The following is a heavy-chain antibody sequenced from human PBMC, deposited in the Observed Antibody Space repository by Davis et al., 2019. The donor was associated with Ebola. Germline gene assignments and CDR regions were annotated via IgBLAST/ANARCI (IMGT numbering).Heavy chain of an antibody. CDR2: IYYSGST. J-gene: IGHJ5*02. D-gene: IGHD6-6*01. CDR3: ARGGRNYYSSSRPHNWFDP. Sequence: MPSETLSLTCTVSGGSISSGDYYWSWIRQPPGKGLEWIGYIYYSGSTYYNPSLKSRVTISVDTSKNQFSLKLSSVTAADTAVYYCARGGRNYYSSSRPHNWFDPWGQGTLVTVSS. V-gene: IGHV4-30-4*01. CDR1: GGSISSGDYY.